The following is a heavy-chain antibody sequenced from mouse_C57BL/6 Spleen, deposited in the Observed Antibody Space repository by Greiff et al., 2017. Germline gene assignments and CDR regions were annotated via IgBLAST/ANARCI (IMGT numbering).Heavy chain of an antibody. J-gene: IGHJ4*01. CDR2: IWSGGST. Sequence: QVQLQQSGPGLVQPSQSLSITCTVSGFSLTSYGVHWVRQSPGKGLEWLGVIWSGGSTDYNAAFISRLSISKDNSKSQVFFKMNSLQADDTAIYYCASITTVVDYYAMYYWGQGTSVTVSS. CDR3: ASITTVVDYYAMYY. CDR1: GFSLTSYG. D-gene: IGHD1-1*01. V-gene: IGHV2-2*01.